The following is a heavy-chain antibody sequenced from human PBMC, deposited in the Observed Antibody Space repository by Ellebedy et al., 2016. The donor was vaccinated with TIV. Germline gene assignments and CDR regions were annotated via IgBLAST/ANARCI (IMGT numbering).Heavy chain of an antibody. V-gene: IGHV3-74*01. J-gene: IGHJ6*02. Sequence: GESLKISCAASGFTFSPYVMHWVRQAPGQGLVWVSRISTDGSSTTYADSVKGRFTISRDNAKNTLYLQMNSLRVEDTALYYCTRMGVLPTSYYGMDVWGQGTTVTVS. D-gene: IGHD3-10*01. CDR3: TRMGVLPTSYYGMDV. CDR1: GFTFSPYV. CDR2: ISTDGSST.